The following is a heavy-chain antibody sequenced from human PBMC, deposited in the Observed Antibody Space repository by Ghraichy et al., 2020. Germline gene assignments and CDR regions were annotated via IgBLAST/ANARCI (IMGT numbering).Heavy chain of an antibody. Sequence: SVKVSCKASGGTFSSYAISWVRQAPGQGLEWMGGIIPIFGTANYAQKFQGRVTITADESTSTAYMELSSLRSEDTAVYYCAIHMSGSGSYYAYYYYYYGMDVWGQGTTVTVSS. CDR3: AIHMSGSGSYYAYYYYYYGMDV. J-gene: IGHJ6*02. CDR1: GGTFSSYA. D-gene: IGHD3-10*01. V-gene: IGHV1-69*13. CDR2: IIPIFGTA.